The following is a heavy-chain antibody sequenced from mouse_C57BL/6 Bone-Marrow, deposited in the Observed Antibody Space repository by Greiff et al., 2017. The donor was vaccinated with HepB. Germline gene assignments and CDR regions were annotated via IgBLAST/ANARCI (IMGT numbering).Heavy chain of an antibody. Sequence: QVQLKESGPELVKPGASVKISCKASGYAFSSSWMNWVKQRPGKGLEWIGRIYPGDGDTNYNGKFKGKATLTADKSSSTAYMQLSSLTSEDSAVYVCARPDGYYDFDYWGQGTTLTVSS. V-gene: IGHV1-82*01. CDR1: GYAFSSSW. CDR3: ARPDGYYDFDY. D-gene: IGHD2-3*01. J-gene: IGHJ2*01. CDR2: IYPGDGDT.